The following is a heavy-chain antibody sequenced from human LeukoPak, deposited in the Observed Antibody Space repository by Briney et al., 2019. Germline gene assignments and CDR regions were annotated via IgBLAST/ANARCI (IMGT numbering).Heavy chain of an antibody. CDR2: ISYGGST. CDR3: ARQALWFFDH. J-gene: IGHJ4*02. V-gene: IGHV4-39*01. CDR1: GGSISSNSNY. Sequence: SEALSLTCTVSGGSISSNSNYWAWIRQPPGRGLEWIGSISYGGSTYYSPSLESRVTISVDTSKNQFSLNLSSVTAADTAVYYCARQALWFFDHWGQGTLVTVSS. D-gene: IGHD2-21*01.